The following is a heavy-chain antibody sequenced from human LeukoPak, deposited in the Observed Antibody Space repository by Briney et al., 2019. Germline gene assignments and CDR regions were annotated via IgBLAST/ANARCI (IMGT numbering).Heavy chain of an antibody. CDR3: ARRDGESRYYFDY. D-gene: IGHD4-17*01. V-gene: IGHV3-48*03. J-gene: IGHJ4*02. Sequence: GGSLRLSCATSGFPFTNYEFDWVRQAPGKGLEWVSHISSTGRTIYYADSVKGRFTISRDNAKNSIYLQMNSLRAEDTAVYYCARRDGESRYYFDYWGQGTLVIASS. CDR2: ISSTGRTI. CDR1: GFPFTNYE.